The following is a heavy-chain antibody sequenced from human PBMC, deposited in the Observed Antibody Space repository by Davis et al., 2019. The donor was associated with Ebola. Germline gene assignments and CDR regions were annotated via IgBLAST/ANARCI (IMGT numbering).Heavy chain of an antibody. J-gene: IGHJ4*02. CDR1: GFTFSNYE. Sequence: GESLKISCAASGFTFSNYEMNWVRQAPGKGLEWVSSISSSSSYIYYADSVKGRFTISRDNAKNSLYLQMNSLRVEDTAVYYCARGRAYCGGDCYSDFGYWGQGTLVTVSS. V-gene: IGHV3-21*01. CDR2: ISSSSSYI. CDR3: ARGRAYCGGDCYSDFGY. D-gene: IGHD2-21*02.